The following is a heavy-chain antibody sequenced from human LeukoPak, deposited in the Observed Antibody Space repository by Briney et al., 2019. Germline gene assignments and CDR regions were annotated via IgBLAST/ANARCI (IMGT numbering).Heavy chain of an antibody. CDR2: ISAYNGNT. D-gene: IGHD4-17*01. J-gene: IGHJ5*02. CDR1: VYTYTIYG. Sequence: ASVNVSCKSSVYTYTIYGSSWVRQAPGQGREGMGWISAYNGNTNYAQKLQGRVTITTDTSTSTAYMELRSLRSDDTAVYYCARGAPTVTSPFDPWGQGTLVTVSS. CDR3: ARGAPTVTSPFDP. V-gene: IGHV1-18*01.